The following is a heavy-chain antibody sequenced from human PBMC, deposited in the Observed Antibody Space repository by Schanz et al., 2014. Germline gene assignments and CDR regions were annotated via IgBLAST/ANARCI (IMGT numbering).Heavy chain of an antibody. D-gene: IGHD5-12*01. V-gene: IGHV1-2*04. Sequence: QILLVQPGPEVKKPGASVTVSCKASGYDFHIYAYSWVRQAPGQGPEWIGWINPNSGTTNYAQKFQGWVTMTRDTSISTAYMELSRLKSDDTAVYYCARAFGGYDPAGALDYWGQGTLVTVSS. CDR2: INPNSGTT. J-gene: IGHJ4*02. CDR3: ARAFGGYDPAGALDY. CDR1: GYDFHIYA.